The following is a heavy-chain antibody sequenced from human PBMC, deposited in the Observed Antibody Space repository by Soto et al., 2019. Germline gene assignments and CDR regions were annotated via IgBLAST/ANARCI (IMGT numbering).Heavy chain of an antibody. V-gene: IGHV3-30-3*01. J-gene: IGHJ4*02. CDR3: ARDLGDSSGYPSLGY. Sequence: VQLVESGGGLVQPGGSLRLSCAASGFTFSSYAMHWVRQAPGKGLEWVAVISYDGSNKYYADSVKGRFTISRDNSKNTLYLQMNSLRAEDTAVYYCARDLGDSSGYPSLGYWGQGTLVTVSS. D-gene: IGHD3-22*01. CDR1: GFTFSSYA. CDR2: ISYDGSNK.